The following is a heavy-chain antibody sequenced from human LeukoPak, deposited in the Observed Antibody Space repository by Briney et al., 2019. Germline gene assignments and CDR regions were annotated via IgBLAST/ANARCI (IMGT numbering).Heavy chain of an antibody. J-gene: IGHJ4*02. CDR1: RGTFSSYT. Sequence: SVKVSCKASRGTFSSYTISWVRQAPGPGLEWMGRIIPILGIANYAQKFQGRVTITADKSPSTGYMKQSSLGSEDTAVYYSASLGRLIDYWGQGTLVTVSS. CDR2: IIPILGIA. V-gene: IGHV1-69*02. CDR3: ASLGRLIDY. D-gene: IGHD3-16*01.